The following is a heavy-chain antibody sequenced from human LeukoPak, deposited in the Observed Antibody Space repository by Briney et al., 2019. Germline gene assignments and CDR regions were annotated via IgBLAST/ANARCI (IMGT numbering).Heavy chain of an antibody. D-gene: IGHD2-2*01. CDR3: ARAGGPPTAMGFDP. Sequence: GGSLRLSCAASGFTFSNSWMHWVRHTPGKGPVWVSCINTDGNIMRYADSVKGRFTISRDNAKNTLYLQMNSLRVEDTAVYYCARAGGPPTAMGFDPWGQGSLVSVSS. V-gene: IGHV3-74*01. CDR2: INTDGNIM. J-gene: IGHJ5*02. CDR1: GFTFSNSW.